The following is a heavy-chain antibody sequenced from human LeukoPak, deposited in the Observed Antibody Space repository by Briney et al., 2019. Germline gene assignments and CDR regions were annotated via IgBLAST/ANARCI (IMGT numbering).Heavy chain of an antibody. D-gene: IGHD3-10*01. J-gene: IGHJ4*02. CDR3: AREFEITMVRGVIAPFDY. CDR2: ISYDGSNK. CDR1: GFTFSSYA. V-gene: IGHV3-30-3*01. Sequence: PGGSLRLSCEASGFTFSSYAMHWVRQAPGKGLEWVAVISYDGSNKYYADSVKGRFTISRDNSKNTLYLQMNSLRAEDTAVYYCAREFEITMVRGVIAPFDYWGQGTLVTVSS.